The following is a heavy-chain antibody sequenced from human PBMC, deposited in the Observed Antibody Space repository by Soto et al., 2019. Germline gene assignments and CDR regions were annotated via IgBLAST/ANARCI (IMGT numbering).Heavy chain of an antibody. Sequence: EVQLMESGGGLVQPGGYLRLSCAASGYSFSSYWIHWVRQAPGKGLVWVSRIKTDGSSTDYADSVKGRFTISRDNAKNTLYLQMNSLSAEDTAVYYCAKREGYTYSLFHWGQGTLVTVSS. V-gene: IGHV3-74*01. J-gene: IGHJ4*02. CDR1: GYSFSSYW. D-gene: IGHD5-18*01. CDR3: AKREGYTYSLFH. CDR2: IKTDGSST.